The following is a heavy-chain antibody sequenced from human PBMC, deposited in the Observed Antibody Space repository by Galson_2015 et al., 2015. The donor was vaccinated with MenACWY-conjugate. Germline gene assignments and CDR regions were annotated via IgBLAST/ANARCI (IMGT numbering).Heavy chain of an antibody. J-gene: IGHJ4*02. CDR1: GDSVSSKSAA. CDR3: GRVTWGSSKAFDY. Sequence: CAISGDSVSSKSAARIWIRQSPSRGLEWLGRTYYGSQWYNDYAASVKGRITINPDTSKNQFSLQLNSVTPEDTAVYYCGRVTWGSSKAFDYWGQGTPVTVSS. CDR2: TYYGSQWYN. V-gene: IGHV6-1*01. D-gene: IGHD6-13*01.